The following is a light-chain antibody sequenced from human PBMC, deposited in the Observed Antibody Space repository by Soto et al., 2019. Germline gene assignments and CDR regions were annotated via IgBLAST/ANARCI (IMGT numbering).Light chain of an antibody. Sequence: EIVMTQSPATLSVSPGERATLSCRASPSVSSNLAWYQQKPGQAPRLLIYGASTRVTGLPARFSGSGSGTAFTLTISSMQSEDFAVYYCQQYNNWPPWTFGQGTKVEIK. CDR1: PSVSSN. J-gene: IGKJ1*01. V-gene: IGKV3-15*01. CDR3: QQYNNWPPWT. CDR2: GAS.